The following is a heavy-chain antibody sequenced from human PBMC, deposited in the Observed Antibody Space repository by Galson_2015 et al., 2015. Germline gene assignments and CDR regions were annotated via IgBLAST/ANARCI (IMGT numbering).Heavy chain of an antibody. CDR2: IYPDDSDT. D-gene: IGHD2-2*01. CDR3: ARLSVQYQLLYYMDV. J-gene: IGHJ6*03. Sequence: QSGAEVKKPGESLKISCQGSGYSFSTYWIAWVRQMPGKGLECMGIIYPDDSDTRYSPSLQGQVTISADKSTSTAYLQWSSLKASDTAMYYCARLSVQYQLLYYMDVWGKGTTVTVSS. CDR1: GYSFSTYW. V-gene: IGHV5-51*01.